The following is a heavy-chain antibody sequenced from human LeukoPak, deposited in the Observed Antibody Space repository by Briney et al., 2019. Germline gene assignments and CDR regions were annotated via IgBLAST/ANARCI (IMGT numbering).Heavy chain of an antibody. CDR3: ARVKGYGSGNYYNLYYYYMDV. V-gene: IGHV3-48*04. Sequence: GGSLRLPCAASGFTFSSHSMNWVRQAPGKGLEWVSYIRSSSSPIYYADSVKGRFTISRDNAKNSLYLQMNSLRAEDTAVYYCARVKGYGSGNYYNLYYYYMDVWGKGTTVTVSS. D-gene: IGHD3-10*01. J-gene: IGHJ6*03. CDR1: GFTFSSHS. CDR2: IRSSSSPI.